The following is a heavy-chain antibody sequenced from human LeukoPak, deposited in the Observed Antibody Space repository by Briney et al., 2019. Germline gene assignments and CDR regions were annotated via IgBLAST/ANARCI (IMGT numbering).Heavy chain of an antibody. CDR2: IYYSGST. CDR1: GGSISSYY. J-gene: IGHJ4*02. Sequence: SETLSLTCTVSGGSISSYYWSWIRQSPGKGLEWIGYIYYSGSTNYNPSLKSRVTISVDTSKNQFSLKLSSVTAADTAVYYCARELTLYDLFNSDYWGQGTLVTVSS. CDR3: ARELTLYDLFNSDY. D-gene: IGHD3/OR15-3a*01. V-gene: IGHV4-59*12.